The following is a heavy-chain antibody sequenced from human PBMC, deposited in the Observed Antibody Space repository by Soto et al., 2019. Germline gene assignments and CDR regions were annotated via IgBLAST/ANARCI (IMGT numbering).Heavy chain of an antibody. J-gene: IGHJ4*02. CDR3: ARDPLPGIGGSSDY. V-gene: IGHV3-33*01. Sequence: QVQLVESGGGVVQPGRSLRLSCAASGFTFSSYGMHWVRQAPGKGLEWVAVIWYDGSNKYYADSVKGRFTISRDNSKNRLYLQMNSLIAEDTSVYYGARDPLPGIGGSSDYWGQGTLVTVSS. D-gene: IGHD1-26*01. CDR1: GFTFSSYG. CDR2: IWYDGSNK.